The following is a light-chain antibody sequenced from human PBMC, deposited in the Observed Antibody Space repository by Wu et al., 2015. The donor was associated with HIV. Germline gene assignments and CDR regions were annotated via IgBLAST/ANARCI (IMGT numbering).Light chain of an antibody. CDR2: RAS. V-gene: IGKV1-5*03. CDR3: QQLSAFGXT. Sequence: DIQMTQSPSTLSASVGDRVTITCRASQSINTWLAWYQQKPGRAPKLLFFRASILENGVPSRFNGSGSGREFTLTINNLQPDDSATYYCQQLSAFGXTFGRGTKVQI. CDR1: QSINTW. J-gene: IGKJ1*01.